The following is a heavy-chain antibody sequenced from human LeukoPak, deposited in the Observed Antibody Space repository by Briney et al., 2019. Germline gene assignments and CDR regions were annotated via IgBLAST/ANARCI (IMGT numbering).Heavy chain of an antibody. J-gene: IGHJ4*02. Sequence: ASVKVSCKASGYTFSDYYMHWVRQAPGQGLEWMGWINPNSGGTNYAQKFQGRVTVTRDTPISTAYMELTRVTSDDTAVYYCAREGDHSNSLDYWGQGTLLTVSS. CDR3: AREGDHSNSLDY. V-gene: IGHV1-2*02. D-gene: IGHD6-6*01. CDR2: INPNSGGT. CDR1: GYTFSDYY.